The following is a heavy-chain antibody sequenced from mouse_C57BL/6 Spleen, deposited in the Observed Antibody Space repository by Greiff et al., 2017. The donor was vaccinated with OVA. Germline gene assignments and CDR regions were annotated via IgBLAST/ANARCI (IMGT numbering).Heavy chain of an antibody. J-gene: IGHJ3*01. CDR1: GYTFTSYW. V-gene: IGHV1-64*01. CDR2: IHPNSGST. CDR3: AREGMVTRAWFAY. Sequence: VQLQQPGAELVKPGASVKLSCKASGYTFTSYWMHWVKQRPGQGLEWIGMIHPNSGSTNYNEKFKSKATLTVDKSSSTAYMQLSSLTSEDSAVYCCAREGMVTRAWFAYWGQGTLVTVSA. D-gene: IGHD2-2*01.